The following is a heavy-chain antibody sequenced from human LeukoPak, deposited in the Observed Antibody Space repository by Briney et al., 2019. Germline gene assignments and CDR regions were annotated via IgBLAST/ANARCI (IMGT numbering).Heavy chain of an antibody. V-gene: IGHV3-15*01. D-gene: IGHD6-25*01. CDR2: IKSKIDGGTT. J-gene: IGHJ1*01. CDR1: GLTFSDAW. Sequence: SGGSLRLSCTVSGLTFSDAWLTWVRHAPGKGLEWVGHIKSKIDGGTTQYAAPVKDRFTISRDDSKNTLHLQMNSLKTEDTAVYFCTKDLPLSGAKFFQHWGQGTLVTVSS. CDR3: TKDLPLSGAKFFQH.